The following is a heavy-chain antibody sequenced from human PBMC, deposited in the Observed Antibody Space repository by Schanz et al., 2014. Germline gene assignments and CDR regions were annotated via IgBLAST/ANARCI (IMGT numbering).Heavy chain of an antibody. Sequence: VQLLESGGGLVQPGGSLRLSCAASGFTFSSYAMSWVRQAPGKGLEWVGVISYDGSKKSYADSVKGRFTISRDNSKNSLYLQMNSLRPEDTAVYYCARPALWFGDNCFDPWGQGTLVTVSS. CDR3: ARPALWFGDNCFDP. CDR2: ISYDGSKK. CDR1: GFTFSSYA. J-gene: IGHJ5*02. D-gene: IGHD3-10*01. V-gene: IGHV3-30*03.